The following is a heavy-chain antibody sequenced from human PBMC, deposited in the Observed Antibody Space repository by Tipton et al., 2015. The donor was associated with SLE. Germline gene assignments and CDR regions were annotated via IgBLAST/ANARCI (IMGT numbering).Heavy chain of an antibody. V-gene: IGHV4-39*07. CDR3: ARGMGVIQSWYAFDI. J-gene: IGHJ3*02. D-gene: IGHD3-16*02. CDR1: GGAINRGGYY. CDR2: IYYRGIT. Sequence: TLSLTCTVSGGAINRGGYYWSWIRQPPGKGLEWIGSIYYRGITYSTPSLKSRVTISVDTSKNQFSLKLSSVTAADTAVYYCARGMGVIQSWYAFDIWGQGTMVTVSS.